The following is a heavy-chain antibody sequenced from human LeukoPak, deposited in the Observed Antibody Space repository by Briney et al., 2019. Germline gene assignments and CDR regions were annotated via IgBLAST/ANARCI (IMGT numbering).Heavy chain of an antibody. CDR2: IYYSGST. CDR1: GGSISSGGYY. V-gene: IGHV4-31*03. D-gene: IGHD5-24*01. CDR3: ARLEMATMGGYYFDY. J-gene: IGHJ4*02. Sequence: SQTLSLTCTVSGGSISSGGYYWSWIRQHPGKGLEWIGYIYYSGSTYYNPSLKSRVTISVDTSKNQFSLKLSSVTAADTAVYYCARLEMATMGGYYFDYWGRGTLVTVSS.